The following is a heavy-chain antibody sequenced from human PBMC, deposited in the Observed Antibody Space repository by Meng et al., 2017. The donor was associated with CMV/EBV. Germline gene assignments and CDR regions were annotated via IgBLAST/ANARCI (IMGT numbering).Heavy chain of an antibody. Sequence: SVKVSCKASGGTFSSYTISWVRQAPGQGLEWMGGIIPILGIANYAQKFQGRVTITADKSTSTAYMGLSSLRSEDTAVYYCARKGFYYGSGGSQYYCYYGMDVWGQGTTVTVSS. J-gene: IGHJ6*02. CDR1: GGTFSSYT. V-gene: IGHV1-69*10. D-gene: IGHD3-10*01. CDR3: ARKGFYYGSGGSQYYCYYGMDV. CDR2: IIPILGIA.